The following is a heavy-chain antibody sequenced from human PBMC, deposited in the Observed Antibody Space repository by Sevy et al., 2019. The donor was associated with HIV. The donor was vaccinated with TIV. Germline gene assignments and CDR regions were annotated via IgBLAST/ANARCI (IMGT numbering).Heavy chain of an antibody. CDR2: IYYSSGST. CDR3: TRHGTTLPTSYAFEL. D-gene: IGHD3-9*01. Sequence: SETLSLTCTVSGDSVSDYYWSWIRQPPGKGLEWIGYIYYSSGSTNYNPSLESRVTISVDTSKNHFSLKLSSVTAADTAIYYCTRHGTTLPTSYAFELWGQGTLVTVSS. CDR1: GDSVSDYY. J-gene: IGHJ3*01. V-gene: IGHV4-59*08.